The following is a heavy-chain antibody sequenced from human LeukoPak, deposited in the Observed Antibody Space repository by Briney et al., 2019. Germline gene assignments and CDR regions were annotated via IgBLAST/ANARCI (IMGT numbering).Heavy chain of an antibody. CDR3: AKGSSSGSFSVFDY. Sequence: GGSLRLSCAASGFTFSSYAMSWVRQAPGKGLEWVSGISGRGGSTYYADSVKGRFTISRDNSKNTLYLQMNSLRAEDTAVYYCAKGSSSGSFSVFDYWGQGTLVTVSS. V-gene: IGHV3-23*01. CDR1: GFTFSSYA. D-gene: IGHD3-10*01. CDR2: ISGRGGST. J-gene: IGHJ4*02.